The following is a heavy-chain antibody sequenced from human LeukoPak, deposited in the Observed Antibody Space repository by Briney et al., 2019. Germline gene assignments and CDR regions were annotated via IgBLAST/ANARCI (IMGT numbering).Heavy chain of an antibody. Sequence: SGRSPRLSRAASGFSFSGYAMHWVRQAPGKGLEWVALISYDGSNEHYADSVKGRFTIPRDNSKNTLYLQMNSLRIEDTAVYYCTKTGSHWYYDYWGQGTLVTVSS. J-gene: IGHJ4*02. CDR3: TKTGSHWYYDY. D-gene: IGHD3-10*01. CDR2: ISYDGSNE. V-gene: IGHV3-30-3*01. CDR1: GFSFSGYA.